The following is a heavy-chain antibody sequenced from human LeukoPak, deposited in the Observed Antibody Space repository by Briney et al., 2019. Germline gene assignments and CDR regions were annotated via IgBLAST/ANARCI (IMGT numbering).Heavy chain of an antibody. D-gene: IGHD1-26*01. J-gene: IGHJ4*02. V-gene: IGHV3-23*01. CDR1: GFTFSSYA. CDR2: ISGSGGST. Sequence: PGGSLRLSCAASGFTFSSYAMSWVRQAPGKGLEWVSAISGSGGSTYYADSVKGRFTISRDNANNSLYLQMNSLRGDDTAVYFCARAMRRANPLDSRGQGTLVTVS. CDR3: ARAMRRANPLDS.